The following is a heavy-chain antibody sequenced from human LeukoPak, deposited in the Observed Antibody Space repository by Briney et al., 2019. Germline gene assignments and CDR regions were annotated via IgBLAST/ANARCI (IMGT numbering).Heavy chain of an antibody. CDR3: ARDSIAVAGIDY. CDR1: GGSVSSGSYY. V-gene: IGHV4-61*01. D-gene: IGHD6-19*01. J-gene: IGHJ4*02. Sequence: SETLSLTCTVSGGSVSSGSYYWSWIRQPPGKGLERIGYIYYSGSTNYNPSLKSRVTISVDTSKNQFSLKLSSVTAADTAVYYCARDSIAVAGIDYWGQGTLVTVSS. CDR2: IYYSGST.